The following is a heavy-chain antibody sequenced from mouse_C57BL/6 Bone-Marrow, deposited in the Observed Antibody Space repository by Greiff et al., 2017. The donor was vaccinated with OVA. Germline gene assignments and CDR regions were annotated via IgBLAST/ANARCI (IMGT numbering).Heavy chain of an antibody. CDR2: IYPGSGNT. CDR3: ARWGVPLYAMDY. CDR1: GYTFTDYY. V-gene: IGHV1-76*01. D-gene: IGHD2-14*01. Sequence: VQLKQSGAELVRPGASVKLSCKASGYTFTDYYINWVKQRPGQGLEWIARIYPGSGNTYYNEKFKGKATLTAEKSSSTAYMQLSSLTSEDSAVYFCARWGVPLYAMDYWGQGTSVTVSS. J-gene: IGHJ4*01.